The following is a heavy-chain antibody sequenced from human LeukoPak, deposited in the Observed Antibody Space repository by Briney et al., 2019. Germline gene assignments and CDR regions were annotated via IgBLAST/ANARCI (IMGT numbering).Heavy chain of an antibody. CDR3: ARDPPFRSVDTAAFDP. D-gene: IGHD5-18*01. CDR1: GFTFSSYS. V-gene: IGHV3-21*01. Sequence: GGSLRLSCAASGFTFSSYSMNWVRQAPGKGLEWVSSISTSSTYIYYAGSVKGRFTISRDNAKNSLYLQMNSLRAEDTAVYYCARDPPFRSVDTAAFDPWGQGTLVTVSS. CDR2: ISTSSTYI. J-gene: IGHJ5*02.